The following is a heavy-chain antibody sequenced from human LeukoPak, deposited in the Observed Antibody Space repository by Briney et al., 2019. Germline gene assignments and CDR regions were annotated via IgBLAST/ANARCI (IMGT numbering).Heavy chain of an antibody. CDR1: GGTFSSYA. D-gene: IGHD6-13*01. CDR2: IIPIFGTA. J-gene: IGHJ3*02. Sequence: GASVKXXXXASGGTFSSYAISWVRQAPGQGLEWMGGIIPIFGTANYAQKFQGRVTITADESTSTAYMELSSLRSEDTAVYYCARDLPYSSSSSDAFDIWGQGTMVTVSS. CDR3: ARDLPYSSSSSDAFDI. V-gene: IGHV1-69*13.